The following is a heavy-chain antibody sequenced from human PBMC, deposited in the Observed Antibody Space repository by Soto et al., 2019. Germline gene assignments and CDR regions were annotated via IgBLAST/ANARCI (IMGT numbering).Heavy chain of an antibody. CDR1: GFTFGDYA. D-gene: IGHD3-3*01. CDR3: TRGLFWSGYSYYYYGMDV. J-gene: IGHJ6*02. Sequence: GGSLRLSXTASGFTFGDYAMSWVRQAPGKGLEWVGFIRSKAYGGTTEYAASVKGRFTISRDDSKSIAYLQMNSLKTEDTAVYYCTRGLFWSGYSYYYYGMDVWGQGTTVTVSS. CDR2: IRSKAYGGTT. V-gene: IGHV3-49*04.